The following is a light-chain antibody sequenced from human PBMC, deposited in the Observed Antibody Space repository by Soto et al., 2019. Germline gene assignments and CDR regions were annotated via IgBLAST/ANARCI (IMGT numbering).Light chain of an antibody. J-gene: IGKJ2*03. CDR1: QSISRY. CDR2: AAS. V-gene: IGKV1-39*01. CDR3: QQSFITPVS. Sequence: DIPMTQSPSSLSASVGDRVTITCRASQSISRYLNWYQQKPGKAPKLLIYAASNLQSGVPSRFSGRGSGIDFTLTITNLQPEDVAAFYCQQSFITPVSFGQGTKLEIK.